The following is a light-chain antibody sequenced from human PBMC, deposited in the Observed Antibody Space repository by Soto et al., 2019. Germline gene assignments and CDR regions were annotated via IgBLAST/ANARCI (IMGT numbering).Light chain of an antibody. CDR2: SDD. J-gene: IGLJ3*02. V-gene: IGLV1-44*01. Sequence: QAVVTQPPSASGTPGQRVTISCSGSSSNIGENTVTWYQQLPGTAPKVLIYSDDQRPSGVPDRFSASKSGTSASLAISGLQSEDAADYYCAAWDDNLDGWMFGGGTKLTVL. CDR3: AAWDDNLDGWM. CDR1: SSNIGENT.